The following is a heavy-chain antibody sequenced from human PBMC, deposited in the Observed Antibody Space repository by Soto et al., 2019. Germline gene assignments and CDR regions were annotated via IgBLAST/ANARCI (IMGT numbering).Heavy chain of an antibody. J-gene: IGHJ5*02. Sequence: SVKVSCKASGYTFTSYGIRWVRQAPVQGLEWMGWISAYNGNTNYAQKLQGRVTMTTDTSTSTAYMELRSLRSDDTAVYYCARSRQRPIAVAGTNWFDPWGQGTLVTVSS. CDR3: ARSRQRPIAVAGTNWFDP. CDR2: ISAYNGNT. CDR1: GYTFTSYG. D-gene: IGHD6-19*01. V-gene: IGHV1-18*01.